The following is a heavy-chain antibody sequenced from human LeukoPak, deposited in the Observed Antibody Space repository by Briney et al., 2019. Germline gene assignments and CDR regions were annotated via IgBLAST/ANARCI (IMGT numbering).Heavy chain of an antibody. J-gene: IGHJ4*02. CDR1: GYTFTDYY. Sequence: GSSVKVSCKVSGYTFTDYYIHWVRQAPGQGLEWMGWINPTSGGTNYAQKFQGRVTMTRDTSISAAYMELSRLRSGDTAVYYCARQFPLTFDYWGQGTLVTVSS. V-gene: IGHV1-2*02. CDR2: INPTSGGT. CDR3: ARQFPLTFDY. D-gene: IGHD5-24*01.